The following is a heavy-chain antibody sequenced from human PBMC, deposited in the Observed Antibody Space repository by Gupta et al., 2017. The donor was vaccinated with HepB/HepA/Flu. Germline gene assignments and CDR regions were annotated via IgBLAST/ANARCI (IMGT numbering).Heavy chain of an antibody. Sequence: QVQLVESGGGVVQPGRSLRLSCAASGFTFSSYGMHWVRQAPGKGLEWVAVISYDGRNKYYADSVKGRFTISRDNSKNTLYLKMNSLRAEDTAVYYWAKDLDEYVWGNFGVDYWGQGTLVTVSS. CDR2: ISYDGRNK. CDR1: GFTFSSYG. D-gene: IGHD3-16*01. J-gene: IGHJ4*02. CDR3: AKDLDEYVWGNFGVDY. V-gene: IGHV3-30*18.